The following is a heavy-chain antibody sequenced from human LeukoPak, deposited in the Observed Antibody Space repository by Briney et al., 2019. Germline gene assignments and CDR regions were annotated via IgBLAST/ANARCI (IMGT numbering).Heavy chain of an antibody. CDR3: ARVRITIFGVVIINTGWFDP. CDR1: GGTFSSYA. D-gene: IGHD3-3*01. Sequence: KVSCKASGGTFSSYAISWVRQDPGQGIEWMGRIIPIFGTANYEQKLQGRVTITTEESRRTAYMEKSRLRSEDTAVYYCARVRITIFGVVIINTGWFDPWGQGTLVTVSS. J-gene: IGHJ5*02. CDR2: IIPIFGTA. V-gene: IGHV1-69*05.